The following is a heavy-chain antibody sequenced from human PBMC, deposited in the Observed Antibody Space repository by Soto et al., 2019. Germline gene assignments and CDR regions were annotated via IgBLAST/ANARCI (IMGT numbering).Heavy chain of an antibody. V-gene: IGHV1-18*01. J-gene: IGHJ4*02. D-gene: IGHD3-22*01. CDR1: GYTFTSYG. Sequence: ASVKVSCQASGYTFTSYGISWVRRAPGQGLEWMGWISAYNGNTNYAQKLQGRVTMTTGTSTSTAYMELRSLRSDDTAVYYCARDASYYDSSGSLWGQGTLVTVSS. CDR2: ISAYNGNT. CDR3: ARDASYYDSSGSL.